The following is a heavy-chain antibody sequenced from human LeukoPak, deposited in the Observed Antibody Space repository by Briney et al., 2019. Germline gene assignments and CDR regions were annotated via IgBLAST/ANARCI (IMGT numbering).Heavy chain of an antibody. V-gene: IGHV3-30*03. CDR1: GFTFSSYS. CDR2: IGPDGSTE. CDR3: ARDGDYSSGYGKDY. J-gene: IGHJ4*02. D-gene: IGHD5-18*01. Sequence: GGFLRLSCAASGFTFSSYSMHWVRQAPGKGLEWVVRIGPDGSTEHYTDSVKGRFTISRDNSRKTVYLEMNSLRVEDTAVYYCARDGDYSSGYGKDYWGQGTLVTVSS.